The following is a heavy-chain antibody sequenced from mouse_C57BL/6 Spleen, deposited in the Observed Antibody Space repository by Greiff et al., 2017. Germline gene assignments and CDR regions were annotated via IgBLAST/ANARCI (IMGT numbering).Heavy chain of an antibody. CDR3: ARGDLPHAMDY. D-gene: IGHD2-1*01. V-gene: IGHV5-16*01. J-gene: IGHJ4*01. CDR2: INYDGSST. CDR1: GFTFSDYY. Sequence: DVKLVESEGGLVQPGSSMKLSCTASGFTFSDYYMAWVRQVPEKGLEWVANINYDGSSTYYLDSFKSRFIISRDKAKNILYLQLSRLKSEDTATYYCARGDLPHAMDYWGQGTSVTVSA.